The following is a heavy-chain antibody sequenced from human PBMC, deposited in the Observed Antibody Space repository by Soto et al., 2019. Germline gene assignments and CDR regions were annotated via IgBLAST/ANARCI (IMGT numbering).Heavy chain of an antibody. V-gene: IGHV4-39*01. J-gene: IGHJ4*02. CDR3: ARRGFSSLKAAAPTFDY. CDR1: GGSISSSSYY. Sequence: SETLSLTCTVSGGSISSSSYYWGWIRQPPGKGLEWIGSIYYSGSTYYNPSLKSRVTISVDTSKNQFSLKLSSVTAADTAVYYCARRGFSSLKAAAPTFDYWGQGTLVTVSS. D-gene: IGHD6-13*01. CDR2: IYYSGST.